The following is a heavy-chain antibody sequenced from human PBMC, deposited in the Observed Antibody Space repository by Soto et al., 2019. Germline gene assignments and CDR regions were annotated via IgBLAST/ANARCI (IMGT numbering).Heavy chain of an antibody. CDR3: ARPYCTNGVCYKGGFDY. CDR1: GFTFSSYA. V-gene: IGHV3-30-3*01. CDR2: ISYDGSNK. Sequence: GGSLRLSCAASGFTFSSYAMHWVRQAPGKGLEWVAVISYDGSNKYYADSVKGRFTISRDNSKNTLYLQMNSLRAEDTAVYYCARPYCTNGVCYKGGFDYWGQGTLVTVSS. J-gene: IGHJ4*02. D-gene: IGHD2-8*01.